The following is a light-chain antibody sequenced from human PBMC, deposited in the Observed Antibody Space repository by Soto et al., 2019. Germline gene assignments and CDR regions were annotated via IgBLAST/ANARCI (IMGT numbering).Light chain of an antibody. Sequence: EIVFTQSPGTLPLSQGQRATLSCVASQSVTRNYLAWYQQKPRQAPRILIFAASSRATGIPDKLSGSGSGTDLTLTISRMQHEDFAVYYCQQYGSSGTFGHGTKVDIK. J-gene: IGKJ1*01. CDR3: QQYGSSGT. CDR2: AAS. CDR1: QSVTRNY. V-gene: IGKV3-20*01.